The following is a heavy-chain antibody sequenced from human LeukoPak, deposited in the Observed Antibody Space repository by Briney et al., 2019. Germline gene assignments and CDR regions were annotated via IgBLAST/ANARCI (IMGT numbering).Heavy chain of an antibody. CDR1: GFTFSSHS. CDR3: ARSGSSGWFPIDY. D-gene: IGHD6-19*01. J-gene: IGHJ4*02. CDR2: ISSSSSYI. V-gene: IGHV3-21*01. Sequence: GGSLRLSCAASGFTFSSHSMNWVRQAPGKGLEWVSSISSSSSYIYYADSVKGRFTISRDNAKNSLYLQMNSLRAEDTAVYYCARSGSSGWFPIDYWGQGTLATVSS.